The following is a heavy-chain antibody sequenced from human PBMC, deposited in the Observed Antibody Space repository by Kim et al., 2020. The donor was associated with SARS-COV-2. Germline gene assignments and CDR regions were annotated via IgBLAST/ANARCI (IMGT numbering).Heavy chain of an antibody. CDR1: GGTFSSYA. V-gene: IGHV1-69*06. J-gene: IGHJ4*02. D-gene: IGHD3-22*01. CDR3: TSPSDYYDSSGYYAPFDY. Sequence: SVKVSCKASGGTFSSYAISWVRQAPGQGLERMGGIIPIFGTANYAQKFQGRVTITADKSTSTAYMELSSLRSEDTAVYYCTSPSDYYDSSGYYAPFDYWGQGTLVTVSS. CDR2: IIPIFGTA.